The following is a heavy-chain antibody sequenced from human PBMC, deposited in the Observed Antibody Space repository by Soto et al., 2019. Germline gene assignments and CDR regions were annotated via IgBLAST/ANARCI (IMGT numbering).Heavy chain of an antibody. Sequence: PGGSLRLSCAASGFTFSSYSMNWVRQAPGKGLEWVSYISSSSSTIYYADSVKGRFTISRDNAKNSLYLQMNSLRAEDTAVYYCARGPSRAVAVAFDIWGQRTMVTVSS. J-gene: IGHJ3*02. V-gene: IGHV3-48*01. D-gene: IGHD6-19*01. CDR1: GFTFSSYS. CDR2: ISSSSSTI. CDR3: ARGPSRAVAVAFDI.